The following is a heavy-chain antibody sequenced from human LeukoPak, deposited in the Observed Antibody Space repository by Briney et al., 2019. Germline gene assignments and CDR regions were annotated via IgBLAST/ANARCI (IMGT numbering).Heavy chain of an antibody. D-gene: IGHD1-1*01. Sequence: SETLSLTRTVSGVSISSYYWSWIRQPAGKGLEWIGRIYTSGNTNYKPSLKSRLTISVDKSKNHLSLKLSSLTAADTAFYYCAGGPAGTAFDDWGHGTLVTVSS. CDR1: GVSISSYY. J-gene: IGHJ4*03. CDR2: IYTSGNT. V-gene: IGHV4-4*07. CDR3: AGGPAGTAFDD.